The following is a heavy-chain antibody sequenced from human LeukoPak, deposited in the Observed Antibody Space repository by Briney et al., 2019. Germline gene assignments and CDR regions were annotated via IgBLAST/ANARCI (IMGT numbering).Heavy chain of an antibody. V-gene: IGHV3-48*03. D-gene: IGHD3-10*02. J-gene: IGHJ6*04. CDR3: AELGITMIGGV. Sequence: GGSLRLSCAASGFTFSSYEMNWVRQAPGKGLEWVSYMKGRFTISRDNAKNSLYLQMNSLRAEDTAVDYCAELGITMIGGVWGKGTTVTISS. CDR1: GFTFSSYE.